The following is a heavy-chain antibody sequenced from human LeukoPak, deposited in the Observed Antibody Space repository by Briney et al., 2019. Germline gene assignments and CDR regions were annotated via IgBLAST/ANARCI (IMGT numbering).Heavy chain of an antibody. CDR3: ARDREGFSMFHYYYYMDV. J-gene: IGHJ6*03. Sequence: PSETLSLTCTVSGGSISSSSYYWGWIRQPPGKGLEWIGSIYYSGSTYYNPSLKSRVTISVDTSKNQFSLKLSSVTAADTAVYYCARDREGFSMFHYYYYMDVWGKGTTVTVSS. D-gene: IGHD3-10*02. CDR1: GGSISSSSYY. V-gene: IGHV4-39*07. CDR2: IYYSGST.